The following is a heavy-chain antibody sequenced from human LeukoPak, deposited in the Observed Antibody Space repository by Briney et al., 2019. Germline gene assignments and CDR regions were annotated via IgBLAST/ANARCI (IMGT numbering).Heavy chain of an antibody. J-gene: IGHJ4*02. CDR3: TRGDPDY. CDR1: GFTFSGYW. V-gene: IGHV3-7*01. Sequence: GGSLRLSCAASGFTFSGYWMQWVRQAPGKGLQWVANINYGGSDRYYVDSVKGRFTISRDNAKNSLYLRMNRLTVEDTAVYYCTRGDPDYWGQGTLVTVSS. D-gene: IGHD2-21*02. CDR2: INYGGSDR.